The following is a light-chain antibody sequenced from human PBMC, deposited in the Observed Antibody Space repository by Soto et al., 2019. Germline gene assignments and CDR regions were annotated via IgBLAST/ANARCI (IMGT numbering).Light chain of an antibody. CDR3: QQYNSYSQN. CDR1: QSISSW. J-gene: IGKJ1*01. V-gene: IGKV1-5*01. CDR2: DAS. Sequence: DIQMTQSPSTLSASVGDRVTITCRARQSISSWLAWYQQKPGKAPKLLIYDASSLESGVPSRFSGSGSGTEFTLTISSLQPDDLATYYCQQYNSYSQNFGQGTKVEIK.